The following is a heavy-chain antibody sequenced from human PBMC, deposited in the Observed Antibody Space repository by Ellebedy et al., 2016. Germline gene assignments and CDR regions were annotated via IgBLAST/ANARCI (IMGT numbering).Heavy chain of an antibody. Sequence: GESLKISXAASGFTFSSYGMHWVRQAPGKGLEWVAVISYDGSNKYYADSVKGRFTISRDNSKNTLYLQMNSLRAEDTAVYYCARDRVDGAFDIWGQGTMVTVSS. CDR2: ISYDGSNK. D-gene: IGHD5-24*01. CDR3: ARDRVDGAFDI. J-gene: IGHJ3*02. V-gene: IGHV3-30*03. CDR1: GFTFSSYG.